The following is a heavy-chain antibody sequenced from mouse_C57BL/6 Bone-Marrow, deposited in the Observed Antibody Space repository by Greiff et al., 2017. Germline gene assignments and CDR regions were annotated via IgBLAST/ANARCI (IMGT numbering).Heavy chain of an antibody. CDR1: GYTFTSYW. D-gene: IGHD1-1*01. Sequence: QVQLKQPGAELVRPGTSVKLSCKASGYTFTSYWMHWVKQRPGQGLEWIGVIDPSDSYTNYNQKFKGKATLTVDTSSSTAYMQLSSLTSEDSAVYYCARRGVVATSYYAMDYWGQGTSVTVSS. V-gene: IGHV1-59*01. CDR2: IDPSDSYT. CDR3: ARRGVVATSYYAMDY. J-gene: IGHJ4*01.